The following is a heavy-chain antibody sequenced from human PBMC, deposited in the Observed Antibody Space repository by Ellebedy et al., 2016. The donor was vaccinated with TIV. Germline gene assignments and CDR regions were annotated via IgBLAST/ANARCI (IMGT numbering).Heavy chain of an antibody. D-gene: IGHD3-22*01. CDR2: FDPEDGET. CDR3: ATVYDSSGYHFDY. J-gene: IGHJ4*02. CDR1: GYTLTELS. Sequence: ASVKASCKVSGYTLTELSMHWVRQAPGKGLEWMGGFDPEDGETIYAQKFQGRVTMTEDTSTDRAYMELSSLRSEDTAVYYCATVYDSSGYHFDYWGQGTLVTVSS. V-gene: IGHV1-24*01.